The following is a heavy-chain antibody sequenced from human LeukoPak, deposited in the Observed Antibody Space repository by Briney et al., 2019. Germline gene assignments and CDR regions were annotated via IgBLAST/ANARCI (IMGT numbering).Heavy chain of an antibody. CDR2: ISFSGSTI. V-gene: IGHV3-48*03. CDR3: ARGLGGTGDY. D-gene: IGHD3-10*01. Sequence: PGGSLRLSCAASGFTFSSYEMNWVRQAPGKGLEWVSYISFSGSTIYYADSVKGRFTISRDNAKNTLYLQMNSLRAEDTAVYYCARGLGGTGDYWGQGTLVTVSS. J-gene: IGHJ4*02. CDR1: GFTFSSYE.